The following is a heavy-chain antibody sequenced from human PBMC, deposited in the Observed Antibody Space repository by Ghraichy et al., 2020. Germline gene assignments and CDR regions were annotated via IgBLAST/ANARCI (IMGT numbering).Heavy chain of an antibody. V-gene: IGHV5-51*01. J-gene: IGHJ6*02. CDR2: IYPGDSDT. D-gene: IGHD6-13*01. CDR3: ARAPGRAAAGTLISGDYYYGMDV. Sequence: GESLNISCKGSGYSFTSYWIGWVRQMPGKGLEWMGIIYPGDSDTRYSPSFQGQVTISADKSISTAYLQWSSLKASDTAMYYCARAPGRAAAGTLISGDYYYGMDVWGQGTTVTVSS. CDR1: GYSFTSYW.